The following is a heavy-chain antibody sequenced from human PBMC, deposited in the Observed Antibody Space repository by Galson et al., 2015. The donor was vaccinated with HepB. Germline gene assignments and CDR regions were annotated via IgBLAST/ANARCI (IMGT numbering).Heavy chain of an antibody. CDR1: GFTFSRSW. CDR3: ARDLYNTGGY. D-gene: IGHD1-1*01. V-gene: IGHV3-7*03. J-gene: IGHJ4*02. CDR2: IKYDGSEI. Sequence: SLRLSCAASGFTFSRSWMTWVRQAPGKGLEWVANIKYDGSEIHYVDSVKGRFTISRDNAKNSVFLQMNSLRAEDTAVYHCARDLYNTGGYWGQGTLVIVSS.